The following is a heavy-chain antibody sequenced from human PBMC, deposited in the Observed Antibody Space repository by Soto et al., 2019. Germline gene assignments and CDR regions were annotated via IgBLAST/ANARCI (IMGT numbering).Heavy chain of an antibody. CDR2: IYYSGST. D-gene: IGHD3-10*01. CDR1: GGSISSSSYY. V-gene: IGHV4-39*01. CDR3: ARLQVGSGSFLFDY. J-gene: IGHJ4*02. Sequence: QLQLQESGPGLVKPSETLSLTCTVSGGSISSSSYYWGWIRQPPGKGLEWIGSIYYSGSTYYNPSLKSRVTISVDTSKNQFSLKLSSVTAADTAVYYCARLQVGSGSFLFDYWGQGTLVTVSS.